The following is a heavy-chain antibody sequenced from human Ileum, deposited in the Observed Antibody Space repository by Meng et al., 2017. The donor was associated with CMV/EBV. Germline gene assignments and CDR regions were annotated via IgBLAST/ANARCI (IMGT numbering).Heavy chain of an antibody. CDR3: ARRYSGYDPLDF. V-gene: IGHV1-8*01. D-gene: IGHD5-12*01. CDR1: EYTFTSYD. J-gene: IGHJ4*02. CDR2: MNPDTGNT. Sequence: ASVKVSCKASEYTFTSYDINWVRQAPGQGLEWMGWMNPDTGNTGYAQKFQGRVTMTRNTSINTAYMELSSLSSEDTAVYYCARRYSGYDPLDFWGQGTLVTVSS.